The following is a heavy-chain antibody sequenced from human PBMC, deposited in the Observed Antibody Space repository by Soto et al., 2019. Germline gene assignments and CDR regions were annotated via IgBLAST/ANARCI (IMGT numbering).Heavy chain of an antibody. CDR2: IYYSGNT. D-gene: IGHD4-17*01. Sequence: QVQLQESAPGLVRPSETLSLTCTVSGASINNGGYFCHWIRQLPGKGLEWIGYIYYSGNTYYNPSLQSRLTISVDTSKNQFSLKLGSLTAADTAIFYCARTDYGVSRGAFNVWGPGTMVTVSS. J-gene: IGHJ3*01. CDR3: ARTDYGVSRGAFNV. V-gene: IGHV4-31*03. CDR1: GASINNGGYF.